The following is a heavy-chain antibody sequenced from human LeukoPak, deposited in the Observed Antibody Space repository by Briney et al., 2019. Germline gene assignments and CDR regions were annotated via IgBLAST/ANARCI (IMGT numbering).Heavy chain of an antibody. V-gene: IGHV4-59*01. D-gene: IGHD6-13*01. Sequence: PSETLSLTCTVSGGSISSYYWSWIRQPPGKGLEWIGYIYYSGSTNYNPSLKSRVTILVDTSKNQFSLKLSSVTAADTAVYYCARQYSSSWLAWFDPWGQGTLVTVSS. CDR2: IYYSGST. J-gene: IGHJ5*02. CDR3: ARQYSSSWLAWFDP. CDR1: GGSISSYY.